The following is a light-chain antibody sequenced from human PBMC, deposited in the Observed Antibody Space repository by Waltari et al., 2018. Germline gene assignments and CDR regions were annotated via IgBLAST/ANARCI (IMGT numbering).Light chain of an antibody. Sequence: HSALTQPASVSGSPGQSITISCTGTRSDVGGYDFVSWYRQHPEKAPKLIIFDVTERPSGISARVSGSKSGNTSARTISGRQADDEADYYCASYTYSSNYVFCSGTTVTV. CDR2: DVT. CDR3: ASYTYSSNYV. CDR1: RSDVGGYDF. V-gene: IGLV2-14*03. J-gene: IGLJ1*01.